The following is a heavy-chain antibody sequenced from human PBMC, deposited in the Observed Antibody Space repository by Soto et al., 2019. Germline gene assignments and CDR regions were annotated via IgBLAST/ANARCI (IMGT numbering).Heavy chain of an antibody. CDR3: ARGAATKMYYYYGMDV. CDR2: IYSGGST. D-gene: IGHD2-15*01. CDR1: GFTVSSNY. J-gene: IGHJ6*02. Sequence: PGGSLRLSCAASGFTVSSNYMSWVRQAPGKGLEWVSVIYSGGSTYYADSVKGRFTISRDNSKNTLYLQMNSLRAEDTAVYYCARGAATKMYYYYGMDVWGQGTTVTVSS. V-gene: IGHV3-53*01.